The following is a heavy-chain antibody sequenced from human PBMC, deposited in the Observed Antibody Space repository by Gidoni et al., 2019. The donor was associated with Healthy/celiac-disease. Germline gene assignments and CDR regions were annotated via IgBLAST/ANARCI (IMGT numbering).Heavy chain of an antibody. CDR1: GSTGKSYE. CDR3: ARGRNSSSWYTNWYFDL. J-gene: IGHJ2*01. D-gene: IGHD6-13*01. CDR2: IGTADDP. V-gene: IGHV3-13*05. Sequence: EVQLVESGGGLVQPGGCLRLSCGARGSTGKSYEMHWVRQATGKGLEWVSSIGTADDPSSPGSVKGRFTISRENAKTSLYLQMNSLRAGDTAVSYCARGRNSSSWYTNWYFDLWGRGTLVTVSS.